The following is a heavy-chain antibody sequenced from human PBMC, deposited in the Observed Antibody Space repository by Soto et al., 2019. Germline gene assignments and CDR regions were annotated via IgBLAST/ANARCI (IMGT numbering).Heavy chain of an antibody. J-gene: IGHJ5*02. CDR2: INHSGST. Sequence: SETLSLTCAVYGGSFSGYYWSWIRQPPGKGLEWIGEINHSGSTNYNPSLKSRVTISVDTSKNQFSLKLSSVTAADTALYYCARGRIVVVPAARHNWFDPWGQGTLVTVSS. D-gene: IGHD2-2*01. V-gene: IGHV4-34*01. CDR3: ARGRIVVVPAARHNWFDP. CDR1: GGSFSGYY.